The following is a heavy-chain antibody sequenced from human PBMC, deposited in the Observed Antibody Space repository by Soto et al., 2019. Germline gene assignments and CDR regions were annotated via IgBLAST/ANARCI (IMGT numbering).Heavy chain of an antibody. CDR2: LTPSGGET. D-gene: IGHD4-17*01. CDR1: GFTFSTYA. CDR3: ARPRGYGVFDAYDI. J-gene: IGHJ3*02. Sequence: EAQLLESGGGLVQPGGSLRLSCVASGFTFSTYAMSWVRQAPGKGLEWVSALTPSGGETYYADSVKGRFTISRDNSMNALYLQMNSLRIEDTAVYYCARPRGYGVFDAYDIWGQGTMVTVSS. V-gene: IGHV3-23*01.